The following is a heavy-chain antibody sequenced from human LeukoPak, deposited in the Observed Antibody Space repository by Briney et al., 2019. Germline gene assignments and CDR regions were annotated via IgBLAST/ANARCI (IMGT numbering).Heavy chain of an antibody. V-gene: IGHV1-18*01. D-gene: IGHD1-26*01. CDR3: ATDRGGSYSYYFDY. Sequence: ASVKVSCKASGYTFTSYGISWVRQAPGQGLEWMGWISAYNGNTNYAQKLQGRVTMTTDTSTSTAYMELSSLRSEDTAVYYCATDRGGSYSYYFDYWGQGTLVTVSS. CDR1: GYTFTSYG. J-gene: IGHJ4*02. CDR2: ISAYNGNT.